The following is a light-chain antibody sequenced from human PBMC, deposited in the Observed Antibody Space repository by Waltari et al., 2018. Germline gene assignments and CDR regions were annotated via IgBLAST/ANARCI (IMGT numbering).Light chain of an antibody. V-gene: IGKV3-11*01. Sequence: DIVLTHSPATLSLSPGERATLSCRASQRVGSYLAWYHQKPGQAPRLLFYDTSSRPTGVAARFIAIGSVTALSVNLVSLDAEDLLVYYGEPHCNLPLTFGGGT. J-gene: IGKJ4*02. CDR3: EPHCNLPLT. CDR1: QRVGSY. CDR2: DTS.